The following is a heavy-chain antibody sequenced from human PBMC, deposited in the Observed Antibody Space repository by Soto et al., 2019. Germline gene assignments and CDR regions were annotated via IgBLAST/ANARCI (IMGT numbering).Heavy chain of an antibody. D-gene: IGHD3-10*01. CDR3: TSRRSGVRGVTTMDG. CDR2: IYSSGST. Sequence: PSETLSLTCTVSGGSIGGSNYFWGWIRQSPGTGLEWLGTIYSSGSTYYSPSLKSRITMSLDTSKNQFSLNLGSVTAADTAVYYCTSRRSGVRGVTTMDGWGPGTTVTVSS. J-gene: IGHJ6*02. CDR1: GGSIGGSNYF. V-gene: IGHV4-39*01.